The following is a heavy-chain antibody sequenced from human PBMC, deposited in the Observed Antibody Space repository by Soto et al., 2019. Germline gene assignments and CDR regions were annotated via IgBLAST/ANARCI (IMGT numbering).Heavy chain of an antibody. CDR1: GFTFSSYG. J-gene: IGHJ6*02. V-gene: IGHV3-33*01. CDR3: ARVGGDYELYCYGMDV. CDR2: IWYDGSNK. D-gene: IGHD2-21*02. Sequence: QVQLVESGGGVVQPGRSLRLSCAASGFTFSSYGMHWVRQAPGKGLEWVAVIWYDGSNKYYADSVKGRFTISRDNSKNTLYLQMNSLRAEDTAVYYCARVGGDYELYCYGMDVWGQGTTVTVSS.